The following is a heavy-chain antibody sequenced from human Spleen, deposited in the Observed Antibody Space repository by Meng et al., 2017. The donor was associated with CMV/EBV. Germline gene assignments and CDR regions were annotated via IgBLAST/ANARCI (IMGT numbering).Heavy chain of an antibody. CDR3: ARGVGSVVDYFDY. D-gene: IGHD2-15*01. J-gene: IGHJ4*02. CDR2: ISSSGSTI. V-gene: IGHV3-11*01. CDR1: GFTFSNSD. Sequence: GGSLRLSCAASGFTFSNSDMNWVRQAPGKGLEWVSYISSSGSTIYYADSVKGRFTISRDNAKNSLYLQMNSLRAEDTAVYYCARGVGSVVDYFDYWGQGTLVTVSS.